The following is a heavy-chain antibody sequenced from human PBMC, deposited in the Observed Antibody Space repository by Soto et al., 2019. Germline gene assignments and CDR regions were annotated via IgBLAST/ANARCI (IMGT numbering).Heavy chain of an antibody. J-gene: IGHJ4*02. CDR1: GYSFTGYY. CDR3: ASSDYGTGGYPFPYFDY. CDR2: INPDSGAT. Sequence: HEHLVQSGAEVKRPGASLKVSCKASGYSFTGYYIHWVRQAPGQGLEWMGWINPDSGATNYAQNFQGRVTLTSDTSISTSSMHLTSLASDDTAVYYLASSDYGTGGYPFPYFDYWGQGTLVIVSS. V-gene: IGHV1-2*02. D-gene: IGHD2-8*02.